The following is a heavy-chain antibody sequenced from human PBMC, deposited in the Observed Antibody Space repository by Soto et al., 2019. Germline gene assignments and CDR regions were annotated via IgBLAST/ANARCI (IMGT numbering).Heavy chain of an antibody. D-gene: IGHD4-17*01. V-gene: IGHV3-21*01. J-gene: IGHJ5*02. Sequence: GGSLRLSCAASGFTFSSYSMNWVRQAPGKGLEWVSSISSSSYIYYADSVKGRFTISRDNAKNSLYLQMNSLRAEDTAVYYCARGTVTTSSWFDPWGQGTLVTVSS. CDR2: ISSSSYI. CDR1: GFTFSSYS. CDR3: ARGTVTTSSWFDP.